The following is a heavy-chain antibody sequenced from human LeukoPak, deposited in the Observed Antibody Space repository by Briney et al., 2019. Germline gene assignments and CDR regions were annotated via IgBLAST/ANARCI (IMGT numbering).Heavy chain of an antibody. CDR1: GGTFSSYA. CDR3: ALSPTARYCSGGSCYATEYFQH. D-gene: IGHD2-15*01. CDR2: IIPIFGTA. V-gene: IGHV1-69*13. J-gene: IGHJ1*01. Sequence: ASVKVSCKACGGTFSSYASSWVRQAPGQGLEWMGGIIPIFGTANYAQKFQGRVTITADESTSTAYMELRSLRSDDTAVYYRALSPTARYCSGGSCYATEYFQHWGQGTLVTVSS.